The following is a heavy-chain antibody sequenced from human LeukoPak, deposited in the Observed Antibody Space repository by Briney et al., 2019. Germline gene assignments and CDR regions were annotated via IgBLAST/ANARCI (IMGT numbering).Heavy chain of an antibody. J-gene: IGHJ3*02. Sequence: PGGSLRLSCAASGFTFSSYAMSWVRQAPGKGLEWVSAVSGSGGSTYYADSVKGRFTISRDNSKNTLYLQMNSLRAEDTAVYYCAKWNLRFLEYDAFDIWGQGTMVTVSS. CDR3: AKWNLRFLEYDAFDI. V-gene: IGHV3-23*01. D-gene: IGHD3-3*01. CDR2: VSGSGGST. CDR1: GFTFSSYA.